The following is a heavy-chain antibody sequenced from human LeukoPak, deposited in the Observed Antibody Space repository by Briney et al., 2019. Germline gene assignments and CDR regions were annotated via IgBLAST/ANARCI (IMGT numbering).Heavy chain of an antibody. CDR1: GYTFTGYY. V-gene: IGHV1-2*02. J-gene: IGHJ6*03. CDR2: INPNSGGT. CDR3: ARGRSNMDV. Sequence: ASVKVSCKASGYTFTGYYMHWVRQAPGQGLEWMGWINPNSGGTNYAQKFQGRVTMTRNTSISTAYMELSSLRSEDTAAYYCARGRSNMDVWGKGTTVTISS.